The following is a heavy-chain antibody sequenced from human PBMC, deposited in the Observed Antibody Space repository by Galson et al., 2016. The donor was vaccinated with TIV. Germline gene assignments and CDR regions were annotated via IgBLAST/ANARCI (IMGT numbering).Heavy chain of an antibody. CDR3: ARGFGVLTGNYLPKDFDY. CDR1: GYKFIGYH. D-gene: IGHD3-9*01. CDR2: IKPNRGDT. V-gene: IGHV1-2*02. J-gene: IGHJ4*02. Sequence: SVKVSCKASGYKFIGYHVHWVRQTPGQGLEWMGWIKPNRGDTNVAQKSRGRVTMTRDTSITTAYLELSGLRPDDTAVYYCARGFGVLTGNYLPKDFDYWGQGTLVTVSS.